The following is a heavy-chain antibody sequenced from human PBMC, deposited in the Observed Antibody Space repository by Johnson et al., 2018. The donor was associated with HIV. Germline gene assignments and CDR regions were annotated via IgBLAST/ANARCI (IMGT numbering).Heavy chain of an antibody. CDR1: GFTFSSYA. CDR2: ISGSGGST. V-gene: IGHV3-23*04. Sequence: VQLVESGGGLVQPGGSLRLSCAASGFTFSSYAMSWVRQAPGKGLEWVSAISGSGGSTYYADSVKGRFTISRDNSKNTLYLQMNSLRAEDTAGYYCAKDLQQRQSGEHALAQDAFDIWGQGTMVTVSA. J-gene: IGHJ3*02. D-gene: IGHD6-13*01. CDR3: AKDLQQRQSGEHALAQDAFDI.